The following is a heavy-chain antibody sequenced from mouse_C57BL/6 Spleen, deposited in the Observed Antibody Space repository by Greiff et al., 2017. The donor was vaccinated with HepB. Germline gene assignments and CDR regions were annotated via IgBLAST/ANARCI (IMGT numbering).Heavy chain of an antibody. CDR1: GYTFTDYY. CDR2: INPNNGGT. J-gene: IGHJ4*01. V-gene: IGHV1-26*01. Sequence: VQLQQSGPELVKPGASVKISCKASGYTFTDYYMNWVKQSHGKSLEWIGDINPNNGGTSYNQKFKGKATLTVDKSSSTAYMELRSLTSEDSAVYYCAPYGSSLYYAMDYWGQGTSVTVSS. D-gene: IGHD1-1*01. CDR3: APYGSSLYYAMDY.